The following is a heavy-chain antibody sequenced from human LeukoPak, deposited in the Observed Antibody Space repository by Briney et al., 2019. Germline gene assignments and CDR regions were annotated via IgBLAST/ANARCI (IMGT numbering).Heavy chain of an antibody. Sequence: PSETLSLTCTVSSGSISSNNHFWGWIRQPQGKGLEWIGNIDYSGSTDYNPSLKSRVTISVDTSKNQFSLKLSSVTAADTAVYYCARGRREKQYYHDGSDYYGDTFDYWGQGTLVTVSS. CDR3: ARGRREKQYYHDGSDYYGDTFDY. CDR2: IDYSGST. V-gene: IGHV4-39*07. J-gene: IGHJ4*02. D-gene: IGHD3-22*01. CDR1: SGSISSNNHF.